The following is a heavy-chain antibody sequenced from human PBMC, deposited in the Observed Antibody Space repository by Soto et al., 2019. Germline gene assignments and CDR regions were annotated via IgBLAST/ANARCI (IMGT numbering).Heavy chain of an antibody. D-gene: IGHD3-3*01. Sequence: EVQLLESGGGLVQPGGSLRLSCAASGFTFSSYAMSWVRQAPGKGLEWVSAISGSGGSTYYADSVKGRFTISRDNSKNTLYLQMNSLRAEDTAVYYCAKVTDFWSGYGADNWFDPWGQGTLVTVSS. CDR2: ISGSGGST. J-gene: IGHJ5*02. CDR3: AKVTDFWSGYGADNWFDP. CDR1: GFTFSSYA. V-gene: IGHV3-23*01.